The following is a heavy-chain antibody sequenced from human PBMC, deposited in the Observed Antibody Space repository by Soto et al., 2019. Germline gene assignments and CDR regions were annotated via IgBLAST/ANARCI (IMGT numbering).Heavy chain of an antibody. D-gene: IGHD2-15*01. Sequence: GGSLRLSCAASAFTFSDYYMVWIRQAPGKGLEWLSYISGNGNTIYYADSVKGRFTVSRDNAKNLLYLQMNSLRAEDTAVYYCAASAVVAAHYWGQGALVTVSS. CDR3: AASAVVAAHY. V-gene: IGHV3-11*01. CDR2: ISGNGNTI. J-gene: IGHJ4*02. CDR1: AFTFSDYY.